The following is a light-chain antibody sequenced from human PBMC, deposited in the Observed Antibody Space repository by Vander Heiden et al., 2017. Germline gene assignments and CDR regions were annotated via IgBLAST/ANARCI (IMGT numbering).Light chain of an antibody. CDR2: DAS. J-gene: IGKJ4*01. CDR3: QQYDTLPLT. V-gene: IGKV1-33*01. Sequence: DIHITQSPSSLSASVGDRVTITCQASQDISNYLNWYQQKPGKAPKLLIYDASNLETGVPSRFSGSGSGTDFTFTISSLQPEDIATYYCQQYDTLPLTFGGGTKVEIK. CDR1: QDISNY.